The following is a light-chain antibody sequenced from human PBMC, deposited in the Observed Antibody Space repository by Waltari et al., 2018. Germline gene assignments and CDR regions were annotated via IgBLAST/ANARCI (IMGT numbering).Light chain of an antibody. V-gene: IGKV1-5*03. Sequence: WRASQSVRNWVSWYQQKTGKAPKLLIYETSSVRSCVPSRFSGSGSGTEFTLTITSLQPDDFATYYCQQYNDYATWAFGQGTKVEVK. CDR2: ETS. J-gene: IGKJ1*01. CDR1: QSVRNW. CDR3: QQYNDYATWA.